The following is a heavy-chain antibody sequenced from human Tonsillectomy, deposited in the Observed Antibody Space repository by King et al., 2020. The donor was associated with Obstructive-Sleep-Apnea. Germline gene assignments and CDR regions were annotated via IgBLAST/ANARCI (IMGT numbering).Heavy chain of an antibody. V-gene: IGHV4-31*03. CDR3: AREYYYDSSGYYYFAFDI. CDR2: IYYSVST. J-gene: IGHJ3*02. Sequence: VQLQESGPGLVKPSQTLSLTCTVSGGSISSGGYYWSWIRQHPGEGLEWIGYIYYSVSTCSNPSLKSRVTISVDTAKNQFSLKLRSVTAADTAVYYCAREYYYDSSGYYYFAFDIWGQGTMVTVSS. D-gene: IGHD3-22*01. CDR1: GGSISSGGYY.